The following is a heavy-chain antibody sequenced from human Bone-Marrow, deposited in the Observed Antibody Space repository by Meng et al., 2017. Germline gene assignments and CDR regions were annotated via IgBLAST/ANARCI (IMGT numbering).Heavy chain of an antibody. V-gene: IGHV3-30*04. CDR3: ASGDHYDNSGYAYYYHGMDV. Sequence: GESLKISCAASEFSINTYALHWVRQAPGEGLEWVAVISYDGSNKYYADSVKGRFTISRDNSKNPLYMQMNTLRAEDTAVYYCASGDHYDNSGYAYYYHGMDVWGQGTTVTVSS. J-gene: IGHJ6*02. D-gene: IGHD3-22*01. CDR2: ISYDGSNK. CDR1: EFSINTYA.